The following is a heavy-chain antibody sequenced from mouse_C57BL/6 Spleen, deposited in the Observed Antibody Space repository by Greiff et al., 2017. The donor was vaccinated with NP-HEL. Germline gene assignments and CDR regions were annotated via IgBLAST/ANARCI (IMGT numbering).Heavy chain of an antibody. CDR2: IDPSDSYT. CDR3: ARDLIYYYGSGYFDV. D-gene: IGHD1-1*01. V-gene: IGHV1-69*01. Sequence: QVQLKQPGAELVMPGASVKLSCKASGYTFTSYWMHWVKQRPGQGLEWIGEIDPSDSYTNYNQKFKGKSTLTVDKSSSTAYMQLSSLTSEDSAVYYCARDLIYYYGSGYFDVWGTGTTVTVSS. J-gene: IGHJ1*03. CDR1: GYTFTSYW.